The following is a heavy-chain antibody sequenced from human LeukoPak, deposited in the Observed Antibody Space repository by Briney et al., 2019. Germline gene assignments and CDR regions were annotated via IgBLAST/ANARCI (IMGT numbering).Heavy chain of an antibody. CDR1: GFTFSSSA. CDR3: AKASRNCSRTSCYEYFQH. J-gene: IGHJ1*01. V-gene: IGHV3-23*01. CDR2: ISGSGGST. D-gene: IGHD2-2*01. Sequence: GGSLRLSCAASGFTFSSSAMSWVRQAPGKGLEWVSVISGSGGSTYYADSVKGRVTISRDNSKTTLYLKMNSLRAEDTAVYYCAKASRNCSRTSCYEYFQHWGQGTLVTVSS.